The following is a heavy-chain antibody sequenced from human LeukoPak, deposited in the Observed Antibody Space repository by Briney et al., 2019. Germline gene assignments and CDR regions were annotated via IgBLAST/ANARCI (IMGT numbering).Heavy chain of an antibody. CDR2: INHSGST. D-gene: IGHD6-13*01. V-gene: IGHV4-34*01. CDR1: GGSFSGYY. Sequence: SETLSLTCAVYGGSFSGYYWSWIRQPPGKGLEWIGEINHSGSTNYNPSLKSRVTISVDTSKNQFSPKLSSVTAADTAVYYCATYSSSLYYFDYWGQGTLVTVSS. CDR3: ATYSSSLYYFDY. J-gene: IGHJ4*02.